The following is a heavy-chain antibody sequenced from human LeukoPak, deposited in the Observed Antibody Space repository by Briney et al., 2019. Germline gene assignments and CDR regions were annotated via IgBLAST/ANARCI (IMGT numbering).Heavy chain of an antibody. CDR3: ARDRSLLWFGESPYYYGMDV. V-gene: IGHV3-30-3*01. CDR1: GFTFSSFA. J-gene: IGHJ6*02. CDR2: ISYDGSNK. Sequence: QPGRSLRLSCAASGFTFSSFATHWVRQAPGKGLEWMAVISYDGSNKYYADSVKGRFTISRDNSKNTLYLQMNSLRAEDTAVYYCARDRSLLWFGESPYYYGMDVWGQGTTVTVSS. D-gene: IGHD3-10*01.